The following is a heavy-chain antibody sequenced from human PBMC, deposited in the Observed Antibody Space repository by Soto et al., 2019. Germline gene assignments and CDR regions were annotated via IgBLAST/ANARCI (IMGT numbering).Heavy chain of an antibody. D-gene: IGHD3-16*01. Sequence: PWVSLRLSGAASGFTFSSYSMNWVRQAPGKGLEWVSSISSSSSYIYYADSVKGRFTISRDNAKNSLYLQMNSLRAEDTAVYYFERVWGTTGDAFDNWGQGPMVTVSS. V-gene: IGHV3-21*01. J-gene: IGHJ3*02. CDR2: ISSSSSYI. CDR1: GFTFSSYS. CDR3: ERVWGTTGDAFDN.